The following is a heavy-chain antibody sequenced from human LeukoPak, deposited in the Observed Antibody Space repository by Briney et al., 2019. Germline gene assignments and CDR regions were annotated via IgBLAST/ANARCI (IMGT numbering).Heavy chain of an antibody. V-gene: IGHV3-21*01. CDR2: ITSAGGYT. CDR3: ATSGGFVLPNAITGNWYMDV. CDR1: GFTFSDYS. J-gene: IGHJ6*03. Sequence: PGRSLRLSCGASGFTFSDYSMNWVRQAPGKGLAWVASITSAGGYTYYADSVKGRFTISRDNAQNSLFLQMNSLRAEDTAVYFCATSGGFVLPNAITGNWYMDVWGRGTSVTV. D-gene: IGHD2-2*01.